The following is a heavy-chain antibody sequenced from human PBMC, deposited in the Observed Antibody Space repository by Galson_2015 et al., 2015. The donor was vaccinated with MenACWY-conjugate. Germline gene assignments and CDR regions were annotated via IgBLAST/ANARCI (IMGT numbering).Heavy chain of an antibody. CDR1: GDSVSSKSAA. V-gene: IGHV6-1*01. CDR2: TYYRSKWYN. Sequence: CAISGDSVSSKSAAWNWIRQSPSRGLEWLGRTYYRSKWYNEYTISVKSRINISPDTSKNQSSLQLNSVTPEDTGVYYCVRSIGYIDYWDQATLVTVSS. J-gene: IGHJ4*02. CDR3: VRSIGYIDY.